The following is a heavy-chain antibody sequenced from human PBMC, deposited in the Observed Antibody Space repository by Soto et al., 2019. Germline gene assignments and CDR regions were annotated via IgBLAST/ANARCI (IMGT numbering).Heavy chain of an antibody. V-gene: IGHV1-18*01. CDR1: GYTFTSYG. J-gene: IGHJ4*02. Sequence: ASAKVSCKASGYTFTSYGISWVPQAPGQGLEWMGWISAYNGNTNYAQKLQGRVTMTTDTSTSTAYMELRSLRSDDTAVYYCARTKKDFPLVYWGQGTLVTVSS. D-gene: IGHD3-3*01. CDR2: ISAYNGNT. CDR3: ARTKKDFPLVY.